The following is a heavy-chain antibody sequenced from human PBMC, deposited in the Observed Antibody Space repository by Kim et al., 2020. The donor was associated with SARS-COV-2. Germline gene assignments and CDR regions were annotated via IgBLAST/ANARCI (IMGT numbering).Heavy chain of an antibody. CDR2: INHSGST. CDR3: ARGLRYCSGGSCYFGNWFHP. D-gene: IGHD2-15*01. J-gene: IGHJ5*02. Sequence: SETLSLTCAVYGGSFSGYYWSWIRQPPGKGLEWIGEINHSGSTNYNPSLKSRVTISVDTSKNQFSLKLSSVTAADTAVYYWARGLRYCSGGSCYFGNWFHPCGQGTLGTVSS. V-gene: IGHV4-34*01. CDR1: GGSFSGYY.